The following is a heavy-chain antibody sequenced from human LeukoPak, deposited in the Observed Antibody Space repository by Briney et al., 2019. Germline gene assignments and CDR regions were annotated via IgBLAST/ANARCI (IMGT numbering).Heavy chain of an antibody. J-gene: IGHJ4*02. CDR2: ISNNNRYT. CDR1: GFTFSGHY. CDR3: AKEGHGDY. V-gene: IGHV3-11*05. Sequence: GGSLRLSCATSGFTFSGHYIAWIRQAPGKGLEWISYISNNNRYTNYADSVKGRFTISRDNSKNTLYLQMNSLRAEDTAVYYCAKEGHGDYWGQGTLVTVSS.